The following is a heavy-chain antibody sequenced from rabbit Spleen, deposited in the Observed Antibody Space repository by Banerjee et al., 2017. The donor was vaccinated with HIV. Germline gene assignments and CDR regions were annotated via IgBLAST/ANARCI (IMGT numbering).Heavy chain of an antibody. J-gene: IGHJ4*01. Sequence: QEQLVESGGGLVQPGGSLKLSCKASGFDFSNYGVTWVRQAPGKGLEWIGYIDPIFGRTYYASWVNGRFTISSHNAQNTLYLQLNSLTVADTATYFCVRDQAGYGYVYLNLWGQGTLVTVS. CDR2: IDPIFGRT. CDR3: VRDQAGYGYVYLNL. CDR1: GFDFSNYG. V-gene: IGHV1S47*01. D-gene: IGHD6-1*01.